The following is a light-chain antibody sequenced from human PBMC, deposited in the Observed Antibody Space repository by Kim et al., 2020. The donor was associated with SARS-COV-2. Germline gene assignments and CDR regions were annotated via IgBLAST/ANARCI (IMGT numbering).Light chain of an antibody. J-gene: IGKJ2*01. CDR1: QSIVGW. CDR3: QQYSSYSA. Sequence: LTASVGDRVTIAGRASQSIVGWLAWYQQKPGNAPKLLISEASSLGNGVPSRFSGGGSGTEFTLTIRSLQPDDFATFYCQQYSSYSAFGQGTKLEI. CDR2: EAS. V-gene: IGKV1-5*03.